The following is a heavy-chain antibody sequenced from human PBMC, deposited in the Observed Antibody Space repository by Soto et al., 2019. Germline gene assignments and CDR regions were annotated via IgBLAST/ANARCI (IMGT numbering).Heavy chain of an antibody. CDR1: GYTFTSYG. CDR3: AKVKFAYSGSWHDPFDY. V-gene: IGHV1-18*01. CDR2: ISAYNGNT. Sequence: ASVKVSCQASGYTFTSYGISWVRQAPGQGLEWMGWISAYNGNTNYAQKLQGRVTMTTDTSTSTAYMELRSLRADDTAVYYCAKVKFAYSGSWHDPFDYWGQGTLVTVSS. J-gene: IGHJ4*02. D-gene: IGHD1-26*01.